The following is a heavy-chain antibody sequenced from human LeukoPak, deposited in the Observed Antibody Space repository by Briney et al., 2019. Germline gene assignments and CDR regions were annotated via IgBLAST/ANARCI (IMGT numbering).Heavy chain of an antibody. CDR3: ARGVKQQLATDY. V-gene: IGHV1-8*03. D-gene: IGHD6-13*01. J-gene: IGHJ4*02. CDR1: GYTFTSYD. CDR2: MNPNSGNT. Sequence: ASVKVSCKASGYTFTSYDINWVRQATGQGLEWMGWMNPNSGNTGYAQKFQGRVTITRNTSISTAYMELSSLRSEDTAVYYCARGVKQQLATDYWGQGTLVTVPS.